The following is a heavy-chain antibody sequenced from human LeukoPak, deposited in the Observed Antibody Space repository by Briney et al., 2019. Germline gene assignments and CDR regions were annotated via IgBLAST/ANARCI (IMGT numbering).Heavy chain of an antibody. D-gene: IGHD7-27*01. J-gene: IGHJ4*02. CDR2: TYYRSKWYK. Sequence: QTLSLTCAISGDSVSSNSAAWNWIRQSPSRGLEWLGRTYYRSKWYKEYALSVKSRITINPDTSKNQFSLQLNSVTPEDTAVYYCTSLTGDTDYWGQGTLVTVSS. CDR1: GDSVSSNSAA. V-gene: IGHV6-1*01. CDR3: TSLTGDTDY.